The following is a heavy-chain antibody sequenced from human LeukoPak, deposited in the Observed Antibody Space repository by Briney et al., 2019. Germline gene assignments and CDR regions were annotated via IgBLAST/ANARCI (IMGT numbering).Heavy chain of an antibody. CDR1: GYSFTSSW. CDR3: ARGLYCSGGSCRFDY. Sequence: GESLKISCEGSGYSFTSSWIGWVRQRPGKGLGWMGIIYPGDSDIRYSPSFQGQVTISADKSITTAYLQWSSLKASDTAIYYCARGLYCSGGSCRFDYWGQGTLVTVSS. D-gene: IGHD2-15*01. J-gene: IGHJ4*02. V-gene: IGHV5-51*01. CDR2: IYPGDSDI.